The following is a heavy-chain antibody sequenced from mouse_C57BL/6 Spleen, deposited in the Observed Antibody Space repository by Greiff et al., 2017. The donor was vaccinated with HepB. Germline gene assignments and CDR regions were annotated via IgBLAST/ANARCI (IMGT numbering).Heavy chain of an antibody. J-gene: IGHJ2*01. D-gene: IGHD1-2*01. CDR2: INPNNGGT. V-gene: IGHV1-18*01. CDR1: GYTFTDYN. Sequence: EVQLQQSGPELVKPGASVKIPCKASGYTFTDYNMDWVKQSHGKSLEWIGDINPNNGGTIYNQKFKGKATLTVDKSSSTAYMELRSLTSEDTAVYYCARLGGRRGYFDYWGQGTTLTVSS. CDR3: ARLGGRRGYFDY.